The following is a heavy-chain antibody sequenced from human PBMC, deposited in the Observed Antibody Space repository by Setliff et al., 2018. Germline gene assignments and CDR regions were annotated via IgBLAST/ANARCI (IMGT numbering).Heavy chain of an antibody. J-gene: IGHJ4*02. CDR1: GYTFTSNH. V-gene: IGHV1-46*01. Sequence: ASVKVSCKASGYTFTSNHIHWGRQAPGQGLEWMGTINPSGGYTIYAPEFQGRVTMTTDTSTRTAYMELSGLASDDTAIYFCVVNMVGPVTGLDCWGPGILVTVSS. CDR3: VVNMVGPVTGLDC. CDR2: INPSGGYT. D-gene: IGHD1-26*01.